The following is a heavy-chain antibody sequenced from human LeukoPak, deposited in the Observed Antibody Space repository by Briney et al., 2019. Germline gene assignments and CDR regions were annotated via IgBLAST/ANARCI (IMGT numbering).Heavy chain of an antibody. CDR2: INWNSGGM. CDR3: AKGGVLYYYDTSGPTGDS. V-gene: IGHV3-9*01. D-gene: IGHD3-22*01. Sequence: GVSLRLSCAASGFTFGDYAMHWVRQGPGKGLEWVSGINWNSGGMGYADSVKGRFTISRDNAKNSLYLQMNSLIAEDTALYYCAKGGVLYYYDTSGPTGDSWGQGTLVTVSS. J-gene: IGHJ4*02. CDR1: GFTFGDYA.